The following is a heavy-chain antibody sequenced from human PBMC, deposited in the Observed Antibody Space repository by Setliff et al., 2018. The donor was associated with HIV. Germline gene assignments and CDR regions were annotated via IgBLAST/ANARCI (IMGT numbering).Heavy chain of an antibody. CDR2: IYYSGST. Sequence: KPSETLSLTCSVSGGSINSYYWSWIRQPPGKGLEWVGYIYYSGSTKYNPSLESRVTISLDTSKNQLSLKLRSVTAADTAVYYCARAFWSGYPFNMDVWGKGTTVTVSS. V-gene: IGHV4-59*01. CDR3: ARAFWSGYPFNMDV. D-gene: IGHD3-3*01. J-gene: IGHJ6*03. CDR1: GGSINSYY.